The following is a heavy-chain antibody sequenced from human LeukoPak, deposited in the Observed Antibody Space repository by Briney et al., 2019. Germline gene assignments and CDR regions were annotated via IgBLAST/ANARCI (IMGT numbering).Heavy chain of an antibody. J-gene: IGHJ3*02. V-gene: IGHV3-23*02. CDR1: GCTFRNYA. CDR2: IRSSGGGGST. D-gene: IGHD6-19*01. CDR3: AKDIRSGCYLCTFDM. Sequence: GGSLRLSCAASGCTFRNYAMNWVRQAPGKGLEWVSVIRSSGGGGSTYYVVSVKGRFTISRDNSKNTVYLQMNSLRAEDTAVYYCAKDIRSGCYLCTFDMCGQGTRVTVSS.